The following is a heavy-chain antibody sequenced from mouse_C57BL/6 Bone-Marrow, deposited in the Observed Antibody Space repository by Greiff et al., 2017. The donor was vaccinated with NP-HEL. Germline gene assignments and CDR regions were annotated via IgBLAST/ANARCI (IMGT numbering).Heavy chain of an antibody. CDR1: GYTFTDYY. J-gene: IGHJ1*03. D-gene: IGHD1-1*01. V-gene: IGHV1-26*01. Sequence: VQLQQSGPELVKPGASVKISCKASGYTFTDYYMNWVKQSHGKSLEWIGDINPNNGGTSYNQKFKGKATLTVDKSSSTAYMELRSLTSEDSAVYYCARKTTVAWYFDVWGTGTTVTVSS. CDR3: ARKTTVAWYFDV. CDR2: INPNNGGT.